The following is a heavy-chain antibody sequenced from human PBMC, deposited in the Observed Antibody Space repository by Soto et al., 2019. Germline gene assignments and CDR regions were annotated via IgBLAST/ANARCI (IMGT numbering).Heavy chain of an antibody. CDR3: ARHANRNYGLYYFDY. Sequence: SHTCTVSGGSISGYFCSWIRQPPGKGLEWIGYLYYSGSTNYNPSLRSRVTISVDTSRNQFSLKLSSVTAADTAVYYCARHANRNYGLYYFDYWGQGTLVTVSS. CDR2: LYYSGST. CDR1: GGSISGYF. D-gene: IGHD4-4*01. V-gene: IGHV4-59*08. J-gene: IGHJ4*02.